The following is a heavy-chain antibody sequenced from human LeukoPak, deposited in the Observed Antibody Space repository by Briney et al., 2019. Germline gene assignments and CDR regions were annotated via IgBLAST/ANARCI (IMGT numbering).Heavy chain of an antibody. D-gene: IGHD2-15*01. CDR2: INPNSGGT. Sequence: ASVKVSCKASGYTFTGYYMHWVRQAPGQGLEWMGWINPNSGGTNYAQKFQGRVTMTRDTSISTAYMELSRLRSDDTAVYCCARVPQRYCSGGSCYGGWFDPWGQGTLVTVSS. V-gene: IGHV1-2*02. J-gene: IGHJ5*02. CDR3: ARVPQRYCSGGSCYGGWFDP. CDR1: GYTFTGYY.